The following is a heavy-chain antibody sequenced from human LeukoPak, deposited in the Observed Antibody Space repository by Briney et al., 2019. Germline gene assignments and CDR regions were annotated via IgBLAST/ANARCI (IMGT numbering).Heavy chain of an antibody. D-gene: IGHD7-27*01. CDR1: GYTFTSYY. J-gene: IGHJ4*02. Sequence: ASVKVSCKASGYTFTSYYMHWVRQAPGQGLEWMGIINPSGGSTSYAQKFQGRVTMTRDTSTSTVYMELSSLRSEDTAVYYCASSAGGTNLGNYWGQGTLVTVSS. CDR3: ASSAGGTNLGNY. V-gene: IGHV1-46*01. CDR2: INPSGGST.